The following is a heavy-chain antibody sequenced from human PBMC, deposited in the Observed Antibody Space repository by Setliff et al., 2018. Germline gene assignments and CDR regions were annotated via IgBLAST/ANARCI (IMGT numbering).Heavy chain of an antibody. Sequence: GESLKISCKGSGYSFTSYWIGWVRQMPGKGLEWMGIIYPGDSDTRYSPSFQGQVTISADKSISTAYLQWSSLKASDTAMYYCARQARYSSSWYMGGYFDYWGQGTLVTVPQ. D-gene: IGHD6-13*01. CDR2: IYPGDSDT. CDR3: ARQARYSSSWYMGGYFDY. J-gene: IGHJ4*02. CDR1: GYSFTSYW. V-gene: IGHV5-51*01.